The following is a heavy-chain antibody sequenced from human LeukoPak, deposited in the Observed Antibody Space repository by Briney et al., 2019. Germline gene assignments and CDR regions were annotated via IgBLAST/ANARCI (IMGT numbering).Heavy chain of an antibody. CDR3: AADYSGNYHVEFDF. V-gene: IGHV4-61*05. Sequence: SETLSLTCTVSGGSISSSSYYWGWIRQPPGKGLEWIGYIYYSGSTNYNPSLKSRVTISVDTSKNQFSLKLSSVTAADTAVYYCAADYSGNYHVEFDFWGQGTLVTVSS. CDR1: GGSISSSSYY. D-gene: IGHD4/OR15-4a*01. CDR2: IYYSGST. J-gene: IGHJ4*02.